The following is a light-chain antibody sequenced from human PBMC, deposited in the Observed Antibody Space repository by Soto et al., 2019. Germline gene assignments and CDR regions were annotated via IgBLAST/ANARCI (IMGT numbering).Light chain of an antibody. CDR2: AAS. J-gene: IGKJ2*01. CDR1: QAIENN. CDR3: LQNHDYPRT. Sequence: AIQMTQSPSSLSASVGDRVSIACRVSQAIENNLGWFQQKPGKAPKLLIYAASTLHTGVPSRFSGSGSGTDFTLTISSLQPEDFAVYYCLQNHDYPRTFGQGTKLEIK. V-gene: IGKV1-6*01.